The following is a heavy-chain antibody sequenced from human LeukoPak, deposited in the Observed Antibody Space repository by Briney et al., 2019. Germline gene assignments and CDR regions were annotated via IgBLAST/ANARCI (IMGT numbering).Heavy chain of an antibody. CDR1: EFTFSNAW. D-gene: IGHD3-9*01. J-gene: IGHJ4*02. CDR2: IKSKTDGGTT. Sequence: GGSLRLSCAASEFTFSNAWVSWVRQAPGKGLEWVGRIKSKTDGGTTDYAAPVKGRFTISRDDSKNTLYLQMNSLKTEDTAVYYCTTDIRMYYDILTGYYIFDYWGQGTLVTVSS. CDR3: TTDIRMYYDILTGYYIFDY. V-gene: IGHV3-15*01.